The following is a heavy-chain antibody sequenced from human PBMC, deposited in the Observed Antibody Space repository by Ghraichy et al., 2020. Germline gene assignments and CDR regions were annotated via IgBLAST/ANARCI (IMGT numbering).Heavy chain of an antibody. D-gene: IGHD1-26*01. Sequence: LSLTCAASGFTFSSYAMHWARQAPGKGLEWVAVDGNNKYYADSVKGRFTVSRDNSKNTLYLQMNSLRAEDTAVYYCARERREATIMLGDYWGRGTLVTVSS. CDR1: GFTFSSYA. J-gene: IGHJ4*02. CDR3: ARERREATIMLGDY. CDR2: DGNNK. V-gene: IGHV3-30-3*01.